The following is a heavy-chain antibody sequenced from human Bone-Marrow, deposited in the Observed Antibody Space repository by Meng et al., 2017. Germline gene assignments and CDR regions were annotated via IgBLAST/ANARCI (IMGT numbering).Heavy chain of an antibody. CDR2: FDPEDGET. Sequence: ASVKVSCKVSGYTLTELSMHWVRQAPGKGLEWMGGFDPEDGETIYAQKFQGRVTMTEDTSTDTAYMELSSLRSEDTAVYYCARGGAVRYFDWLSASLDYWGQGTLVTVSS. CDR1: GYTLTELS. J-gene: IGHJ4*02. D-gene: IGHD3-9*01. V-gene: IGHV1-24*01. CDR3: ARGGAVRYFDWLSASLDY.